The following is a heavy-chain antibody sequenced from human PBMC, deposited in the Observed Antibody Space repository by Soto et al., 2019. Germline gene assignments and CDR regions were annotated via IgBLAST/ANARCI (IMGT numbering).Heavy chain of an antibody. J-gene: IGHJ4*02. Sequence: PSETLSLTCSVSGGSISGYYWSWIRHAPGKGLEWIGYVYDNGITSYNPSLQSRVTISVDTSKKQFSLSLRLVTAADTAVYFCARSIAVPSSHIDHWGPGTRVTFSS. CDR1: GGSISGYY. CDR2: VYDNGIT. D-gene: IGHD6-6*01. CDR3: ARSIAVPSSHIDH. V-gene: IGHV4-59*01.